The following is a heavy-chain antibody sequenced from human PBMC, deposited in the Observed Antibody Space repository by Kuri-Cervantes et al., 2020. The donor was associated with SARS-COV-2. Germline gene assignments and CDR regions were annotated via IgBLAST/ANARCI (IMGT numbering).Heavy chain of an antibody. J-gene: IGHJ1*01. Sequence: GGSLRLSCAASGFTFSNAWMSWVRQAPGKGLEWVGRIKSKTDGGTTEYAASVKGRFTISRDDSKSIAYLQMNSLKTEDTAVYYCTRDQEVAGYFQHWGQGTLVTVSS. CDR1: GFTFSNAW. V-gene: IGHV3-15*01. CDR3: TRDQEVAGYFQH. CDR2: IKSKTDGGTT. D-gene: IGHD2-15*01.